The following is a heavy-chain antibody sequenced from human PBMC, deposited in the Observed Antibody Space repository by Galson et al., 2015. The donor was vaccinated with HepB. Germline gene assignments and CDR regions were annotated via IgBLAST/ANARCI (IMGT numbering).Heavy chain of an antibody. CDR2: ISSDGDSE. J-gene: IGHJ4*02. CDR1: GFAFSTSA. D-gene: IGHD2-2*01. Sequence: SLRLSCAASGFAFSTSAMHWVRQTPGKGLEWVAIISSDGDSEDYTDSVKGRFTISRDNSKTTLYLQMDTLRPEDTALYYCARGGDCSKTNCFRPFDYWGQGTSVTVSS. CDR3: ARGGDCSKTNCFRPFDY. V-gene: IGHV3-30-3*01.